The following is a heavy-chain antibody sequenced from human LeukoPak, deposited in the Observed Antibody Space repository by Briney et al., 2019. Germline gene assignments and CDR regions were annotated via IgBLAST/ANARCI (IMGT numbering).Heavy chain of an antibody. CDR3: SRGGGNYDFWRGSRDAFDI. V-gene: IGHV3-21*01. CDR2: ISSSSSYI. J-gene: IGHJ3*02. D-gene: IGHD3-3*01. Sequence: GGSLRLSCAASGFTFSSYSMNWVRQAPGKGLELVSSISSSSSYIYYADSVKGRFTISRDNAKNSLYLQMNSLRAEGTAVYYCSRGGGNYDFWRGSRDAFDIWGQGTMVTVSS. CDR1: GFTFSSYS.